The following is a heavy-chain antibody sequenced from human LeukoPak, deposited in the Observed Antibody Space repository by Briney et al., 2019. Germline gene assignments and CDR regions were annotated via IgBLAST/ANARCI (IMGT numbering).Heavy chain of an antibody. Sequence: ASVKVSCKASGYTFTGYYMHWVRQAPGQGLEWMGWINPNSGGTNYAQKFQGRVTMTRDTSISTAYVELSRLRSDDTAVYYCASTRGVHDYGKNYWGQGTLVTVSS. CDR1: GYTFTGYY. CDR2: INPNSGGT. V-gene: IGHV1-2*02. J-gene: IGHJ4*02. D-gene: IGHD4-17*01. CDR3: ASTRGVHDYGKNY.